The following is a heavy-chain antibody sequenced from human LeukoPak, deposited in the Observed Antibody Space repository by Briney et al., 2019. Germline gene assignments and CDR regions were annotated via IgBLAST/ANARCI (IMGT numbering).Heavy chain of an antibody. Sequence: SETLSLTCTVSGGSISSYYWSWIRQPPGKGLEWIGYIYTSGSTNYNPSLKSRVTISVDTSKNQFSLKLSSVTAADTAVYYCARQEYSSSPGDYRGQGTLVTVSS. CDR1: GGSISSYY. D-gene: IGHD6-6*01. CDR3: ARQEYSSSPGDY. V-gene: IGHV4-4*09. CDR2: IYTSGST. J-gene: IGHJ4*02.